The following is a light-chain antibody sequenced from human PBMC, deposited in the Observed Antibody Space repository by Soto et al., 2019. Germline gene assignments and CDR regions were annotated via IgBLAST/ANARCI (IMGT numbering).Light chain of an antibody. CDR3: QQRYSTLWT. V-gene: IGKV1-39*01. Sequence: DIQMTQSPSSLSASVGDRVTITCRASQSISSYLNWYQQKPGKAPKLLIYAASSLQSGGPSRFSGSGSGTDFTLTISSLQPEDFATYYCQQRYSTLWTFGQGTKVEIK. CDR2: AAS. CDR1: QSISSY. J-gene: IGKJ1*01.